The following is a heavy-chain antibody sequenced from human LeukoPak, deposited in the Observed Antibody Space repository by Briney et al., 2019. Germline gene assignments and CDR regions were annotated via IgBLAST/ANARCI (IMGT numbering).Heavy chain of an antibody. CDR3: ARDKAQWLASVDY. CDR1: GYDFTSYA. Sequence: ASVKVSCKASGYDFTSYAMHWVRQAPGQRLEWMGWINVGNGNTKYSQNFQGRVTITRDTSASTAYMELSSLRSEDTAVYYCARDKAQWLASVDYWGQGTLVTVSS. V-gene: IGHV1-3*01. CDR2: INVGNGNT. D-gene: IGHD6-19*01. J-gene: IGHJ4*02.